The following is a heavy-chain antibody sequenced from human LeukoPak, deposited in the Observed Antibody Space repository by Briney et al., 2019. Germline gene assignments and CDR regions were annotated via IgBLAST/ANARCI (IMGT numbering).Heavy chain of an antibody. V-gene: IGHV1-2*02. CDR1: GYTFTDYY. J-gene: IGHJ4*02. D-gene: IGHD5-18*01. CDR2: INPNSGGT. CDR3: ARDLSAAMVQVEFDY. Sequence: GASVKVSCKASGYTFTDYYMHWVRQAPGQGLEWMGWINPNSGGTNYAQKFQGRVTMTRDTSISTAYMELSRLRSDDTAVYYCARDLSAAMVQVEFDYWGQGTLVTVSS.